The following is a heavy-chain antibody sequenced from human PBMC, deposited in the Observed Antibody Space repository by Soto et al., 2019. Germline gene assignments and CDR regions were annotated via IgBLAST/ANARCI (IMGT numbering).Heavy chain of an antibody. V-gene: IGHV1-18*01. D-gene: IGHD6-19*01. CDR3: ARDAQPKGVAADGASDY. Sequence: QVQLVQSGPEVKNPGASVKVSCKASGYTFKNYGIKWVRQAPGQGLEWVGWITTYNGNRYSAEKCQVRVTMNTDTSTSTTYMELKSLTSDDTGVYDCARDAQPKGVAADGASDYWGQGTLVTVSS. J-gene: IGHJ4*02. CDR2: ITTYNGNR. CDR1: GYTFKNYG.